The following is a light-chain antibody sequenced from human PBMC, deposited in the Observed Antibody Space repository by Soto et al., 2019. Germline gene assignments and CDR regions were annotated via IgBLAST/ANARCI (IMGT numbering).Light chain of an antibody. J-gene: IGLJ1*01. Sequence: QSALTQPASVSGSPGQSITISCTVTNSDVGAYIYVSWYQQHPGKAPKLMVYDINNRPSGVSNRFSGSKSANTASLTISGLQADDEADYYCVSFTTKSSYVFGTGNKVTVL. CDR1: NSDVGAYIY. CDR2: DIN. V-gene: IGLV2-14*03. CDR3: VSFTTKSSYV.